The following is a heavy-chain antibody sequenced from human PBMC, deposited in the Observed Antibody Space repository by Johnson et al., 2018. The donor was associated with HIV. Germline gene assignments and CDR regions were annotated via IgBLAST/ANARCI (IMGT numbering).Heavy chain of an antibody. J-gene: IGHJ3*02. Sequence: QVQLVESGGGLVQPGGSLRLSCAASGFTFSNSAMHWVRQAPGKGLEWVTFIRYDGSSKYYADSVKGRFTISRDNSKNTLYLQMNSLRAEDTALYYCAKDVGNYWPDAFDIWGQGTMVTVSS. V-gene: IGHV3-30*02. CDR2: IRYDGSSK. CDR1: GFTFSNSA. CDR3: AKDVGNYWPDAFDI. D-gene: IGHD3-22*01.